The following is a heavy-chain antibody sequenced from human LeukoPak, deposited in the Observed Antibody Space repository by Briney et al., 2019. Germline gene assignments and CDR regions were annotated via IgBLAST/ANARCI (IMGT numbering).Heavy chain of an antibody. Sequence: GGSLRLSCVASGVTLSSYAMSWARRAPGKGLEWVSAISGSGGSTYYADSVKGRFTISRDNSKNTLYLQMTSLRAEDTAVYYCAKDVAYGDYGGDYYYGMDVWGQGTTVTVSS. J-gene: IGHJ6*02. CDR3: AKDVAYGDYGGDYYYGMDV. D-gene: IGHD4-17*01. CDR2: ISGSGGST. V-gene: IGHV3-23*01. CDR1: GVTLSSYA.